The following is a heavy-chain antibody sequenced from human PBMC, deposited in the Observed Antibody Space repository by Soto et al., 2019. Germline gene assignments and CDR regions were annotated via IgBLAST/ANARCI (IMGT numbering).Heavy chain of an antibody. V-gene: IGHV4-31*03. CDR2: IYYTGHT. J-gene: IGHJ3*02. CDR3: ARGSQLERDALDI. D-gene: IGHD1-1*01. Sequence: QVQLQESGPGLVKPSQTLSLTCSVTGVSINSGGYYWSWIRHHPGKGLEWIGYIYYTGHTFYNPSLKSRVAMSLDTSKNQFSLKLSSVTAADTAVYYCARGSQLERDALDIWGQGTMVTVSS. CDR1: GVSINSGGYY.